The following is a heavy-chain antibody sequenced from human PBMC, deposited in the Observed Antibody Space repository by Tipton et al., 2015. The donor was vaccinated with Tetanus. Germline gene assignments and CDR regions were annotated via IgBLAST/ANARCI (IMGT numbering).Heavy chain of an antibody. CDR2: IYYSGSA. CDR3: ARDRITGPTGRYYAMDV. Sequence: GLVKPSETLSLTCTVSGGSVNDGRFYWTWIRQPPGKALEWVAHIYYSGSATYNPSVASRATVSIDTSKNQFSLRLTSATAADTAVYYCARDRITGPTGRYYAMDVWGQGTTVTVSS. D-gene: IGHD1-7*01. J-gene: IGHJ6*01. CDR1: GGSVNDGRFY. V-gene: IGHV4-61*01.